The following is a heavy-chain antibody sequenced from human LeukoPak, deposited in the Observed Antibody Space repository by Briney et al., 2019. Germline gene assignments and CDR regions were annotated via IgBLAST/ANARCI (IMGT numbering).Heavy chain of an antibody. V-gene: IGHV6-1*01. D-gene: IGHD5-18*01. CDR1: GDSVSSNSAA. CDR3: AREGAGSYAFAY. Sequence: SQTLSLTFAISGDSVSSNSAAWNWIRQSPSRGLEWLGRTYYRSKWYNDYTLSVKSRITINPDTSNNQVSLQLNSVTPEDAAVYYCAREGAGSYAFAYWGQGTLVTVSS. CDR2: TYYRSKWYN. J-gene: IGHJ4*02.